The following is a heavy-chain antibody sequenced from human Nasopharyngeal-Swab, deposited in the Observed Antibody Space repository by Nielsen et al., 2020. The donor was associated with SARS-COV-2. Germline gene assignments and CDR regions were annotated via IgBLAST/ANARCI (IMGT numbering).Heavy chain of an antibody. Sequence: WGRQAAILGLEWMGRIIPILGLANYAQKFQGRVTITADKSTSTAYMELSSLRSEDTAVYYCARRKMAVAGTWWFDPWGQGTLVTVSS. J-gene: IGHJ5*02. CDR2: IIPILGLA. CDR3: ARRKMAVAGTWWFDP. V-gene: IGHV1-69*02. D-gene: IGHD6-19*01.